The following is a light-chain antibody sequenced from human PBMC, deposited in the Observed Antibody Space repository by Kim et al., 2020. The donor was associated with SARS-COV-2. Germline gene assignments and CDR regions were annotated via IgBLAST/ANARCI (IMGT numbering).Light chain of an antibody. CDR2: AAS. CDR3: LQHKSYPYT. Sequence: SGAVGDRVTISCRASQDISSFLAWFQQKPGKVPKRLIYAASSLQSGVPSRFSGSGSGTEYSLTISSVQPEDFATYYCLQHKSYPYTLGQGTKLEI. CDR1: QDISSF. J-gene: IGKJ2*01. V-gene: IGKV1-17*03.